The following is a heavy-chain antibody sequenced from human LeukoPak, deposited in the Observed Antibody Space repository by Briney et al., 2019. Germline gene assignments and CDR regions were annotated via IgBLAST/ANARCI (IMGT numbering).Heavy chain of an antibody. Sequence: GGSLRVSCAASGFTFSTYATTWVRQAPGKGLEWVSSISDNGSNTFYADSVKGRFTTSRDNSKNTLYLKMNSLTADETAVYYCAKVLKTGTRLPWGYGMDGWGQGTTVTVSS. V-gene: IGHV3-23*01. D-gene: IGHD7-27*01. J-gene: IGHJ6*02. CDR1: GFTFSTYA. CDR2: ISDNGSNT. CDR3: AKVLKTGTRLPWGYGMDG.